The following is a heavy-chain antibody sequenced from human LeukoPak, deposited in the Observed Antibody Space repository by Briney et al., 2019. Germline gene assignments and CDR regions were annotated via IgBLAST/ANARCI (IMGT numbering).Heavy chain of an antibody. CDR1: GFTFSNYN. J-gene: IGHJ4*02. Sequence: GGSLRLSCAASGFTFSNYNMNWVRQAPGKGLEWVSSISSGGTYIYYADSVKGRFTIYRDNTKNSLYLQMNSLRAEDTAVYYCATSGIVLEPAAYVPDYWGQGTLVTVSS. CDR2: ISSGGTYI. D-gene: IGHD2-2*01. CDR3: ATSGIVLEPAAYVPDY. V-gene: IGHV3-21*01.